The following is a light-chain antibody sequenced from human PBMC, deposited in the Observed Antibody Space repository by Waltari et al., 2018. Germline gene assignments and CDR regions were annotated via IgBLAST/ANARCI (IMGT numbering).Light chain of an antibody. CDR1: NNDIGSYNL. CDR3: CSYAGTPRVV. Sequence: QSALPHTASVSGSPGQSIPISCPGTNNDIGSYNLVSWYQQHPGKAPKVIIFEVNKRSSGVSNRFSGSKSGNTASLTVSGLHPEDEADYYCCSYAGTPRVVFGGGTKLTVL. CDR2: EVN. V-gene: IGLV2-23*02. J-gene: IGLJ2*01.